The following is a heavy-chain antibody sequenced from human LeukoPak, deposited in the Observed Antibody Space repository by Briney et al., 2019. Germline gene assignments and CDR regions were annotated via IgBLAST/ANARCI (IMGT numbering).Heavy chain of an antibody. V-gene: IGHV4-59*01. CDR1: GGSISSYY. CDR2: IYYSGST. Sequence: SETLSLTCTVSGGSISSYYWSWIRQPPGKGLEWIGYIYYSGSTNYNPSLKSRVTISVDTSKNQFSLKLSSVTAADTAVYYCARQVRGPYYFDYWGQGTLVTVSS. CDR3: ARQVRGPYYFDY. J-gene: IGHJ4*02. D-gene: IGHD2-2*01.